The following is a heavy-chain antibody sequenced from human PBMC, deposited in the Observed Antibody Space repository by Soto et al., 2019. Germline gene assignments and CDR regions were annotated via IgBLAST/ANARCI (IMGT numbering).Heavy chain of an antibody. CDR1: GFTFSSYA. J-gene: IGHJ5*02. D-gene: IGHD3-10*01. Sequence: SLRLSCAASGFTFSSYAMSWVRQAPGKGLEWVSVIYSGGSTYYADSVKGRFTISRDNSKNTLYLQTNSLRAEDTAVYYCARVTLLWFGELQYNWFDPWGQGTLVTVSS. CDR3: ARVTLLWFGELQYNWFDP. V-gene: IGHV3-66*01. CDR2: IYSGGST.